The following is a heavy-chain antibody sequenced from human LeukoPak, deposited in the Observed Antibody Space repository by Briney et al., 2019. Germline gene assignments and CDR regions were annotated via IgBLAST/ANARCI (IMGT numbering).Heavy chain of an antibody. J-gene: IGHJ4*02. CDR2: ISGSGGST. V-gene: IGHV3-23*01. CDR3: AKDPLGYSGSYFDY. D-gene: IGHD1-26*01. CDR1: GFTFSSYA. Sequence: PGGSLRLSCAASGFTFSSYAMSWVRQAPGKGLEWVSAISGSGGSTYYADSVKGRFTISRDNSKNTLYPQMNSLRAEDTAVYYCAKDPLGYSGSYFDYWGQGTLVTVSS.